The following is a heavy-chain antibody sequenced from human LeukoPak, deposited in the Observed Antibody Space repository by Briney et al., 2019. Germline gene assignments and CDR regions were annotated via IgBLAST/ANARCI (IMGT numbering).Heavy chain of an antibody. V-gene: IGHV3-30-3*01. CDR3: ASSPRSGYYYGMDV. D-gene: IGHD2-15*01. CDR2: ISCDGSNK. CDR1: GFTFSSYA. Sequence: QPGGSLRLSCAASGFTFSSYAMHWVRQAPGKGLEWVAVISCDGSNKYYADSVKGRFTISRDNSKNMLYLQMNSLRAEDTAVYYCASSPRSGYYYGMDVWGQGTTVTVSS. J-gene: IGHJ6*02.